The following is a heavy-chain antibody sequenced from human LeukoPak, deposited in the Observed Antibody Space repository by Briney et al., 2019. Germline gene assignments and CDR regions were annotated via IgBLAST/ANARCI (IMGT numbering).Heavy chain of an antibody. CDR1: GGTFSSYA. J-gene: IGHJ5*02. V-gene: IGHV1-69*05. D-gene: IGHD6-6*01. CDR2: IIPIFGTA. CDR3: ARSPAYSSSFSIDP. Sequence: SVKVSCKASGGTFSSYAISWVRQAPGQGLEWMGGIIPIFGTANYAQKFQGRVTITTDESTSTAFMELSSLRSEDTAVYYCARSPAYSSSFSIDPWGQGTLVTVSS.